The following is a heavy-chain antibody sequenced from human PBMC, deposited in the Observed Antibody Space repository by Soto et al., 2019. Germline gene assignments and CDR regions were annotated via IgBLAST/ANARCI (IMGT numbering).Heavy chain of an antibody. J-gene: IGHJ6*02. V-gene: IGHV3-30*18. CDR2: ISYDGYLK. D-gene: IGHD3-10*01. CDR3: AKDFKVSGSHYGTLNYYYGMDV. Sequence: PGGSLRLSCAASGFTFSTYGMQWARQAPGKGLEWVAVISYDGYLKYYVDAVKGRFTVARDNSKNTLFLEMNSLRVEDTAVYFCAKDFKVSGSHYGTLNYYYGMDVWGQGTTVTVSS. CDR1: GFTFSTYG.